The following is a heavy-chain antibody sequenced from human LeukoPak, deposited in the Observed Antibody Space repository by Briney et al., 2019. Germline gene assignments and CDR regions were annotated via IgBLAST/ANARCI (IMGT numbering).Heavy chain of an antibody. D-gene: IGHD4-11*01. J-gene: IGHJ4*02. CDR1: GFTFSSYS. CDR3: AKKRLQGGEVDY. Sequence: PAGGSLRLSCAASGFTFSSYSMNWVRQAPGKGLEWVAVISYDGSNKYYADSVKGRFTISRDNSKNTLYLQMNSLRAEDTAVYYCAKKRLQGGEVDYWGQGTLVTVSS. V-gene: IGHV3-30*18. CDR2: ISYDGSNK.